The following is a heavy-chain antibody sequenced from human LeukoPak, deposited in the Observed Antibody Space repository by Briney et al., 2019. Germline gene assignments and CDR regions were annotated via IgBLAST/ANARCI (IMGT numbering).Heavy chain of an antibody. J-gene: IGHJ4*02. Sequence: SVKVSCKASGGTFSSYAISWVRQAPGQGLEWMGGIIPIFGTANYAQKFQGRVTITADKSTSTAYMELSSLRSEDTAVYYCAVRGYSYGYPMSGLDYWGQGILVTVSS. CDR3: AVRGYSYGYPMSGLDY. CDR1: GGTFSSYA. V-gene: IGHV1-69*06. CDR2: IIPIFGTA. D-gene: IGHD5-18*01.